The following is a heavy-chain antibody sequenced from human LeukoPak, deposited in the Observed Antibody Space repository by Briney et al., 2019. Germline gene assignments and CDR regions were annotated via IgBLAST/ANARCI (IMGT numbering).Heavy chain of an antibody. CDR2: IIPILGIA. Sequence: ASVKVSCKASGGTFSSCAISWVRQAPGQGLEWMGRIIPILGIANYAQKFQGRVTITADKSTSTAYMELSSLRSEDTAVYYCAREPGAPRSSGYYFPPFDYWGQGTLVTVSS. D-gene: IGHD3-22*01. J-gene: IGHJ4*02. CDR1: GGTFSSCA. CDR3: AREPGAPRSSGYYFPPFDY. V-gene: IGHV1-69*04.